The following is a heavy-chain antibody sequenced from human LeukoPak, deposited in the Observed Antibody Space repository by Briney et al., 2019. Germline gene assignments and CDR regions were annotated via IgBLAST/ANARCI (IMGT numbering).Heavy chain of an antibody. J-gene: IGHJ5*02. Sequence: PSETLSLTCTVSGDSISPYYWSWIRQPPGKGLGWIAYIYYLGSTNYNPSLKSRVTISVDTSKNQFSLKLSSVTAADTAVYYCARDEASSGYDNWFDPWGQGTLVTVSS. D-gene: IGHD3-22*01. CDR3: ARDEASSGYDNWFDP. CDR2: IYYLGST. V-gene: IGHV4-59*12. CDR1: GDSISPYY.